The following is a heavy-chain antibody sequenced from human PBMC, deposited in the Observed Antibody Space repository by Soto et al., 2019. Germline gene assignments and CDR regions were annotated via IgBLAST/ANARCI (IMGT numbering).Heavy chain of an antibody. D-gene: IGHD6-13*01. J-gene: IGHJ5*02. V-gene: IGHV6-1*01. CDR3: ARDPGYSSSWPYNWFDP. CDR1: GDSVSSNSAA. CDR2: THYRSKWYN. Sequence: SQTLSLTCAISGDSVSSNSAAWNWIRQSPSRGLEWLGRTHYRSKWYNDYAVSVKSRITINPDTSKNQFSLQLNSVTPEDTAVYYCARDPGYSSSWPYNWFDPWGQGTLVTVSS.